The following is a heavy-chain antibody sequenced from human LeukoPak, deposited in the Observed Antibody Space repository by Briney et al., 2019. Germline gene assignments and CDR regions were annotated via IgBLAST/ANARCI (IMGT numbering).Heavy chain of an antibody. D-gene: IGHD3-22*01. V-gene: IGHV3-23*01. CDR3: AVHNSGFCY. CDR1: GFTFSIYG. Sequence: GGSLRLSCAVSGFTFSIYGMSWVRQAPGKGLEWVSAISDSGDGTYYADSVKGRFTISRDNSKNTLYLQMNSLRAEDTAVYYCAVHNSGFCYWGQGTQVTVSS. J-gene: IGHJ4*02. CDR2: ISDSGDGT.